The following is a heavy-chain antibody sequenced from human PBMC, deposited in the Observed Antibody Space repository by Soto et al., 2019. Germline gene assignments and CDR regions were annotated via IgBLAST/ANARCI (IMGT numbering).Heavy chain of an antibody. CDR3: AKDLDYSTLAGYAGGFDY. CDR2: ISGSGGST. Sequence: EVQLLESGGGLVQPGGSLRLSCAASGFTFSSYAMSWVRQAPGKGLEWVSAISGSGGSTYYADSVKGRFTISRDNSKNTLYLQMNSLRAEDTAVYYCAKDLDYSTLAGYAGGFDYWGQGTLVTVSS. J-gene: IGHJ4*02. D-gene: IGHD4-4*01. CDR1: GFTFSSYA. V-gene: IGHV3-23*01.